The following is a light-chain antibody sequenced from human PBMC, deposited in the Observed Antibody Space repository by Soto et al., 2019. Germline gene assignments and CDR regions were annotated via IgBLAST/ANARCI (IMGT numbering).Light chain of an antibody. CDR3: QQYGSSRLT. Sequence: EIVLTQSPGTLSLSPGEIATLSCRASQSVSSSYLAWYQQKPGQAPRLLIYGASSRDTGIPDRFSGSGSGTDFTLSISRLEPEDFAVYYCQQYGSSRLTFGGGTKVEIK. V-gene: IGKV3-20*01. CDR2: GAS. J-gene: IGKJ4*01. CDR1: QSVSSSY.